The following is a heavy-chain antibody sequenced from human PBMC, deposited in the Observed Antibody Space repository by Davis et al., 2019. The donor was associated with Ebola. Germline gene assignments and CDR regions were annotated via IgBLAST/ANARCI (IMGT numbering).Heavy chain of an antibody. Sequence: GESLKISCSASGFSFSRYVMDWVRQAPGKGLEFVSSISAIGGSTSYADSVKGRFTISRDNSKNTLYLQMNSLRAEDTAVYYCARGTEQGYWGQGTLVTVSS. CDR2: ISAIGGST. D-gene: IGHD1-14*01. CDR3: ARGTEQGY. V-gene: IGHV3-64*04. CDR1: GFSFSRYV. J-gene: IGHJ4*02.